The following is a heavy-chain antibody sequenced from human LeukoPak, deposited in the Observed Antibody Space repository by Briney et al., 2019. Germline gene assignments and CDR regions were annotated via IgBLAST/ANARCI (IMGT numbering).Heavy chain of an antibody. Sequence: SVKVSCKASGGTFSSYTISWVRQAPGQGLEWMGRIIPILVIADYAQKCQGRVTITADKSTSTAYIELSSLRSEDTAVYYCARGSSSSGFSYYYYYYYMDVWGKGTTVTVSS. J-gene: IGHJ6*03. CDR3: ARGSSSSGFSYYYYYYYMDV. V-gene: IGHV1-69*02. CDR1: GGTFSSYT. D-gene: IGHD3-10*01. CDR2: IIPILVIA.